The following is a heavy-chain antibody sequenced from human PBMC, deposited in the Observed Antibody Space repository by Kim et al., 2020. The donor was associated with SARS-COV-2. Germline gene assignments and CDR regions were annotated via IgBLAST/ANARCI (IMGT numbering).Heavy chain of an antibody. D-gene: IGHD6-13*01. CDR3: ARAEYSSSWYGDFYFDY. V-gene: IGHV3-53*01. Sequence: VKGRFTISRDNSKTTLYLQMNSLRAEDTAVYYCARAEYSSSWYGDFYFDYWGQGTLVTVSS. J-gene: IGHJ4*02.